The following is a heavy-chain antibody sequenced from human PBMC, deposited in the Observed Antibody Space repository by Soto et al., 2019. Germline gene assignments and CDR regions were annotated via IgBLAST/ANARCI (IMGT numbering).Heavy chain of an antibody. D-gene: IGHD6-19*01. Sequence: EVQLLESGGGLVPPGGSLRLSCAASGFTFSSYAMSWVRQAPGKGLVWVSAISGSGGSTYYADSVNGLFTISRDNSTNTLDLQMNSLRAEDTAVYYCAKDQRGSSGSKHFDYWGQGTLVTVSS. J-gene: IGHJ4*02. CDR2: ISGSGGST. CDR1: GFTFSSYA. V-gene: IGHV3-23*01. CDR3: AKDQRGSSGSKHFDY.